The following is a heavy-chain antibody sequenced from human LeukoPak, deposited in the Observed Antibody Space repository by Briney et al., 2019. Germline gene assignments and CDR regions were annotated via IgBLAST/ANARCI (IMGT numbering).Heavy chain of an antibody. CDR1: GFTFTNYA. V-gene: IGHV3-23*01. J-gene: IGHJ4*02. CDR3: AKEPAYFYGSGSFSHYFDY. D-gene: IGHD3-10*01. CDR2: ISYSGGSP. Sequence: GGSLRLSCAASGFTFTNYAMSWVRQAPGKGLEWVSSISYSGGSPYYADSVKGRFTISRDNSKNTLYLQMNSLRAEDTAIYYCAKEPAYFYGSGSFSHYFDYWGQGTLVTGTS.